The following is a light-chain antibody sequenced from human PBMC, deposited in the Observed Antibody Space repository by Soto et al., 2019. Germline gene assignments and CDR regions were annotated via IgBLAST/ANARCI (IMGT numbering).Light chain of an antibody. J-gene: IGKJ1*01. CDR2: DAS. Sequence: EMVLTQSPGTLSLSPGEIATLSCRASQSVSNNYLAWYQQKPGQAPRLLIYDASNRATGIPARFSGSGSGTDFTLTISSLEPEDFAVYYCQQYGSSGTFGQGTKVDIK. CDR1: QSVSNNY. CDR3: QQYGSSGT. V-gene: IGKV3-20*01.